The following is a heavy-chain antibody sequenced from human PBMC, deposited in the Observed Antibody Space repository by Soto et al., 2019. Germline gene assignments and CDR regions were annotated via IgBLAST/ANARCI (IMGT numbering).Heavy chain of an antibody. D-gene: IGHD1-1*01. V-gene: IGHV3-53*01. Sequence: GGSLRLSCAASGFTVSGNYMSWVRQAPGTGLEGVSFLDSGDSAFYPDSVKGRFTISRDNSKSTLYLQMNSLTVEDTAVYYCAKVNDGKFDYWRQGTLVTVS. CDR1: GFTVSGNY. CDR2: LDSGDSA. CDR3: AKVNDGKFDY. J-gene: IGHJ4*02.